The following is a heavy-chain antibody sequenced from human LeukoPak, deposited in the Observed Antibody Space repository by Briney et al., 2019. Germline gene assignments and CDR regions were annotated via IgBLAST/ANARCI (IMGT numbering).Heavy chain of an antibody. CDR1: GSTGSGFTFSNYA. CDR3: AKDGTYGSGSLYYFDS. D-gene: IGHD3-10*01. Sequence: GGSLRLSCAGSGSTGSGFTFSNYAMSWVLQAPGKGLEWVSAISGSGGSTYYADSVKGRFTISRDNSKNTLYLQMNSLRAEDTAVYYCAKDGTYGSGSLYYFDSWGQGTLVTVSS. CDR2: ISGSGGST. V-gene: IGHV3-23*01. J-gene: IGHJ4*02.